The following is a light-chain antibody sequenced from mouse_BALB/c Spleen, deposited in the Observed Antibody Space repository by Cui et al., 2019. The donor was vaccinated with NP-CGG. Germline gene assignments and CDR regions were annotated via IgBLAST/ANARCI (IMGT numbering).Light chain of an antibody. CDR3: ALWYSNHWV. J-gene: IGLJ1*01. V-gene: IGLV1*01. CDR1: TGAVTTSNY. Sequence: VVLQESAPTTSPGETVTLTCRSSTGAVTTSNYANWVQEKPDHLFTGLIGGTNNRAPGVPARFSGSLIGDKAALTITGAQTEDEAIYFCALWYSNHWVFGGGTKLTVL. CDR2: GTN.